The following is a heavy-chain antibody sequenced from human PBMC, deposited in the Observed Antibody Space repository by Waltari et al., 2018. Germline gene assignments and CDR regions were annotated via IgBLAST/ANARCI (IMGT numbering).Heavy chain of an antibody. CDR3: TRGGRDSSWYWRD. CDR1: GLSLRKYG. CDR2: IKQDGSEK. Sequence: EVQLVESGGGLAQPGGPLRLSCAASGLSLRKYGMSWGRQASGKGPEWVANIKQDGSEKYYMDSVKGRFTISRDNAKNSLYLQMNNLRVEDTAVYYCTRGGRDSSWYWRDWGQGTLVTVSS. J-gene: IGHJ4*02. D-gene: IGHD6-13*01. V-gene: IGHV3-7*01.